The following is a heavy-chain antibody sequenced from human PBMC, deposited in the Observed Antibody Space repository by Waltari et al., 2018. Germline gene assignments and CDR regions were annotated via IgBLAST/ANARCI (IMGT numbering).Heavy chain of an antibody. Sequence: VQLVQSGAEVKKTGASVKDSCKASGYTFTDYYMHWVRTAPGQGLEWMGWINPNSGGAKFPQKFQGRVTMTRDTSITTAYMELSRLTSDDTAVYFCARDRRGESRYSFDTRGGTAEHWGQGTLVTVSS. V-gene: IGHV1-2*02. J-gene: IGHJ1*01. CDR2: INPNSGGA. D-gene: IGHD3-22*01. CDR1: GYTFTDYY. CDR3: ARDRRGESRYSFDTRGGTAEH.